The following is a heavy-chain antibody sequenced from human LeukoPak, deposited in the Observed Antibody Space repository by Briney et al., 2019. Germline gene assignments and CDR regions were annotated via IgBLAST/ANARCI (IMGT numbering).Heavy chain of an antibody. Sequence: PSETLSLTCAVSGVSISPYYWAWVRQPPGKGLEWIGYIHTSGSNNQYPSLKSRVTISVDKSKNHFSLRLTSVTAADTAVYYCARLSAAVHLGAFDLWGQGTMVTVSS. D-gene: IGHD3-3*01. CDR3: ARLSAAVHLGAFDL. CDR1: GVSISPYY. V-gene: IGHV4-4*09. J-gene: IGHJ3*01. CDR2: IHTSGSN.